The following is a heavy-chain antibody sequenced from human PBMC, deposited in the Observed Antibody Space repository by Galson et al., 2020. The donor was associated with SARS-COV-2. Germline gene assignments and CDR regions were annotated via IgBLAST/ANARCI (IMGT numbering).Heavy chain of an antibody. CDR1: GFTFNDFW. CDR3: SREDWQGGF. J-gene: IGHJ4*02. CDR2: IRGDGSEE. D-gene: IGHD3-9*01. V-gene: IGHV3-7*01. Sequence: GESLKISCAVSGFTFNDFWMSWFRQAPGKGLEWVANIRGDGSEENYVDSVKGRFFISRDNAENLLYLQMNNLRAEDTAVYYCSREDWQGGFWGQGTLVTVSS.